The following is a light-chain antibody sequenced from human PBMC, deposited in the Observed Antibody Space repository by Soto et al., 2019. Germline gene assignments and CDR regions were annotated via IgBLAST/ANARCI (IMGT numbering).Light chain of an antibody. CDR3: QQYYSTPRT. Sequence: DIVMTQSPDSLALSLGHRATITCTPTQRVLYSSNNKNYLAWYQQKPGQPPKLLIYWASTRESGVPDRFSGSGSGTDFTLTISSLQAEDVAVYYCQQYYSTPRTFGQGTKV. V-gene: IGKV4-1*01. CDR2: WAS. J-gene: IGKJ1*01. CDR1: QRVLYSSNNKNY.